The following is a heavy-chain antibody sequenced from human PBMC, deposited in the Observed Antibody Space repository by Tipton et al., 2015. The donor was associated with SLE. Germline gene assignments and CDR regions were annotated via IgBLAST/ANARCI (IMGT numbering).Heavy chain of an antibody. J-gene: IGHJ4*02. D-gene: IGHD3-10*01. Sequence: TLSLTCTVSGGSISSSSYYWGWIRQPPGKGLEWIGSIYYSGSTYYNPSLKSRVTISVDTSKNQFSLNLSSVTAADTAVYYCARDRGIIDYWGQGTLVTVSS. CDR1: GGSISSSSYY. CDR3: ARDRGIIDY. CDR2: IYYSGST. V-gene: IGHV4-39*07.